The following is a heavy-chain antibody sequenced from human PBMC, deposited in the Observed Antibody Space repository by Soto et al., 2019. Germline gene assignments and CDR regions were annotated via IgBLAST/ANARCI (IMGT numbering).Heavy chain of an antibody. J-gene: IGHJ6*02. CDR1: GYSFTSYW. CDR3: ARVIPSKRITTFGVVRPGYGMDV. V-gene: IGHV5-51*01. CDR2: IYPGDSDT. D-gene: IGHD3-3*01. Sequence: GESLKISCKGSGYSFTSYWIGWVRQMPGKGLEWMGIIYPGDSDTRYSPSFQGQVTISADKSISTAYLQWSSLKASDTAMYYCARVIPSKRITTFGVVRPGYGMDVWGQGTTVTVSS.